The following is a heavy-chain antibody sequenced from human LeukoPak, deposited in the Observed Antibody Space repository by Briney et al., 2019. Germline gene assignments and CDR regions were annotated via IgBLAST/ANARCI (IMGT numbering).Heavy chain of an antibody. D-gene: IGHD3-10*01. V-gene: IGHV6-1*01. CDR2: IYYRSNWYI. J-gene: IGHJ5*02. CDR3: TGGGLVRGSLHWFDP. CDR1: GDSVSSNSAA. Sequence: SQTLSLTCAISGDSVSSNSAAWNWIRQSPSRGLEWLGKIYYRSNWYIDYAISVKSRITINPDPSRTQFYLQLNSVTHDDTAVYYCTGGGLVRGSLHWFDPWGQGTLVTVSS.